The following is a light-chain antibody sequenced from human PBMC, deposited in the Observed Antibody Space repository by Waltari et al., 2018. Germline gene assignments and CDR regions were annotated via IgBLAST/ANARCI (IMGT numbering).Light chain of an antibody. CDR3: QQYYDSPLT. Sequence: DIVLTQSPDSLAVSLGERATINCKSSQSVLYSPNKRNYLAWYQQKAGQSPKLLIYWASTRESGVPDRFSGSGSGTDFSLTISNLQAEDVAVYSCQQYYDSPLTFGGGTKVEIK. V-gene: IGKV4-1*01. CDR2: WAS. J-gene: IGKJ4*01. CDR1: QSVLYSPNKRNY.